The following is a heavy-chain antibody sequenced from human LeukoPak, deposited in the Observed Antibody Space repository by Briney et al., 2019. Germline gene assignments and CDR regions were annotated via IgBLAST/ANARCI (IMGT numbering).Heavy chain of an antibody. CDR1: GYTFTGYY. D-gene: IGHD2-2*01. Sequence: ASVKVSCKASGYTFTGYYMHWVRQAPGQGPEWMGWINPNSGGTNYAQKFQGRVTMTRDTSISTAYMELSRLRSDDTAVYYCARGYCSSTSCYHLPFDYWGQGTLVTVSS. J-gene: IGHJ4*02. V-gene: IGHV1-2*02. CDR3: ARGYCSSTSCYHLPFDY. CDR2: INPNSGGT.